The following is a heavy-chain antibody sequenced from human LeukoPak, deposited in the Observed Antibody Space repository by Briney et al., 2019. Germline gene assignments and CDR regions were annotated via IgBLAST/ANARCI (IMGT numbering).Heavy chain of an antibody. V-gene: IGHV3-23*01. Sequence: PGGSLRLSCATSGLAVSTSVIYWFRQAPGKGLEWVSDIKGPHAQPSYADSVKGRFSISRDDSKNTVYLEMNSLRADDTALYYCAKVGVRINSGDYWGQGTLVTVSS. CDR1: GLAVSTSV. CDR3: AKVGVRINSGDY. CDR2: IKGPHAQP. D-gene: IGHD3-10*01. J-gene: IGHJ4*02.